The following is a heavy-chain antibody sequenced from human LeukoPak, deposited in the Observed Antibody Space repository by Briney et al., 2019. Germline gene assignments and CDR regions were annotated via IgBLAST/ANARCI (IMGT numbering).Heavy chain of an antibody. V-gene: IGHV1-18*01. D-gene: IGHD3-16*01. J-gene: IGHJ5*02. CDR1: GYTFTSYG. Sequence: ASVKESFKASGYTFTSYGINWVRQAPGQGLEWLGWISANNGNTYYAQKFQGRVTMTTETSTSTAYMELRSLRFDDTAVYYCARDSGGLTFGDWFDPWGQGTPVTVSS. CDR3: ARDSGGLTFGDWFDP. CDR2: ISANNGNT.